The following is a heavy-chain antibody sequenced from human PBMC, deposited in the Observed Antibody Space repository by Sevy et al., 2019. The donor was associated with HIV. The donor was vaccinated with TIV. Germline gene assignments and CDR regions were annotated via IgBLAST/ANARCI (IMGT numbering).Heavy chain of an antibody. Sequence: SETLSLTCAVYGGSFSGYYWSWIRQPPGKGLEWIGEINHSGSTNYNPSLKSRVTISVDTSKNQFSLKLSFVTAADTAVYYCARGGHWSGYYYYYGMDVWGQGTTVTVSS. CDR1: GGSFSGYY. CDR3: ARGGHWSGYYYYYGMDV. CDR2: INHSGST. V-gene: IGHV4-34*01. D-gene: IGHD3-3*01. J-gene: IGHJ6*02.